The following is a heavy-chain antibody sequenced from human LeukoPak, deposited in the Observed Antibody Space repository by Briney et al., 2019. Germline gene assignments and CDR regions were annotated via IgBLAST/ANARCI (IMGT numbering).Heavy chain of an antibody. V-gene: IGHV4-30-4*08. CDR1: GGSISSGGYS. J-gene: IGHJ6*02. D-gene: IGHD4-17*01. CDR2: IYYSGST. CDR3: ARGYGDYGLHYYYYGMDV. Sequence: SQTLSLTCAVSGGSISSGGYSWSWIRQPPGKGLEWIGYIYYSGSTYYNPSLKSRVTISVDTSKNQFSLKLSSVTAADTAVYYCARGYGDYGLHYYYYGMDVWGQGTTVTVSS.